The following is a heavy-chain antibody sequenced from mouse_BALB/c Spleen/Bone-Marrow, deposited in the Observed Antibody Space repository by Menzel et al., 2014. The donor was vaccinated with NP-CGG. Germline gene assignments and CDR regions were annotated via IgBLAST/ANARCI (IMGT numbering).Heavy chain of an antibody. CDR3: ARWCGTPHFDY. D-gene: IGHD4-1*01. J-gene: IGHJ2*01. CDR1: GYTFTSYL. Sequence: EVQLQQSGPELVKPGASVKMSCKASGYTFTSYLIHWVKQKPGLGLEWIGYITPYNDDTNYNEKFKGKATLTSDKSSSTAYMELSSLTSEDSAVYYCARWCGTPHFDYWGQGTTLTVSS. V-gene: IGHV1-14*01. CDR2: ITPYNDDT.